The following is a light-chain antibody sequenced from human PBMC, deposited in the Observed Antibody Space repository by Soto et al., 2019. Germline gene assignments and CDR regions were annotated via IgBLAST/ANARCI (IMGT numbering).Light chain of an antibody. Sequence: QSVLTQPPSAPGTPGQRVTISCSGSASNIGSKSVNWYQQFPGTAPKLLIYSSIYRPSGVPARMSASKSGTSASLAISGLQSEDEADYYCAAWDDSLDEYVFGTGTKVTVL. CDR3: AAWDDSLDEYV. J-gene: IGLJ1*01. V-gene: IGLV1-44*01. CDR1: ASNIGSKS. CDR2: SSI.